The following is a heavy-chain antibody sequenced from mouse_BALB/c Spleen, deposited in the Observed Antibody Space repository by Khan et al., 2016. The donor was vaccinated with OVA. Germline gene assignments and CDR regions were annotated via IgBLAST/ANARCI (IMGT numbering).Heavy chain of an antibody. J-gene: IGHJ4*01. D-gene: IGHD2-14*01. Sequence: QMQLEESGAELARPGASVKMSCKASGYTFTSNTIHWVKQRPGQGLEWIGYINPRSSYTTYNQKFTDKATLTADKSSNTAYIQLISLTSEDSAVYYCASRTSGYALDYWGQGTSVTVSS. V-gene: IGHV1-4*01. CDR1: GYTFTSNT. CDR3: ASRTSGYALDY. CDR2: INPRSSYT.